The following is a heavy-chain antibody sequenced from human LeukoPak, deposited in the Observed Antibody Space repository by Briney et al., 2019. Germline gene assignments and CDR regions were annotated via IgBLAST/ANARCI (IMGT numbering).Heavy chain of an antibody. CDR2: IKQDGSEK. V-gene: IGHV3-7*01. CDR3: ARSEGISTSCPALF. Sequence: PGGSLRLSCAASGFTFSSYWMSWVRQAPGKGLEWVANIKQDGSEKYYVDSVKGRFTISRDNAKNSLYLQMNSLGAEDTAVYYCARSEGISTSCPALFWGQGTLVTVSS. CDR1: GFTFSSYW. D-gene: IGHD2-2*01. J-gene: IGHJ4*02.